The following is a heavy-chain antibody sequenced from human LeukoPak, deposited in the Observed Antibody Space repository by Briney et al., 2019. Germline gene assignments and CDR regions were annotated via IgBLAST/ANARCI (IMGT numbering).Heavy chain of an antibody. J-gene: IGHJ5*02. D-gene: IGHD3-3*01. CDR3: AKGPRITIFGGSGENWFDP. CDR1: GFTFSSYG. Sequence: PGGSLRLSCAASGFTFSSYGMHWVRQAPGKGLEWVAFIRYDGSNKYYADSVKGRFTISRDNSKSTLYLQMNSLRAEDTAVYYCAKGPRITIFGGSGENWFDPWGQGTLVTVSS. CDR2: IRYDGSNK. V-gene: IGHV3-30*02.